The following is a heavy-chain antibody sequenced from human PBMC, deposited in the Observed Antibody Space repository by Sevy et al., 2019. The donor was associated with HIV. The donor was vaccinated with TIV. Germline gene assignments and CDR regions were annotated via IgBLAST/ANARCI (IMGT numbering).Heavy chain of an antibody. D-gene: IGHD2-15*01. Sequence: GSSLRLSCAASGFTVSSNYMSWVRQAPGKGLEWVSVIYSGGSTYYADSVKGRFTISRDNSKNTLYLQMNSLRAEDTAVYYCAREGYCSGGSWYSDYWGQGTLVTVSS. CDR1: GFTVSSNY. V-gene: IGHV3-53*01. CDR2: IYSGGST. J-gene: IGHJ4*02. CDR3: AREGYCSGGSWYSDY.